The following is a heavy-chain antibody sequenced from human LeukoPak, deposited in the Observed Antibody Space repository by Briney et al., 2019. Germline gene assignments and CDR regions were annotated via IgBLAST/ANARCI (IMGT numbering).Heavy chain of an antibody. CDR3: AREDCGPDY. CDR1: GFTYTGYW. J-gene: IGHJ4*02. D-gene: IGHD2-21*02. Sequence: GGSLRLSCAASGFTYTGYWMVWVRQAPGKGLEWVANIKQDGSQKHYVDSVKGRFTISRDNAKKSLYLQMSNLRAEDTGVYYCAREDCGPDYWGQGTLVTVSS. CDR2: IKQDGSQK. V-gene: IGHV3-7*01.